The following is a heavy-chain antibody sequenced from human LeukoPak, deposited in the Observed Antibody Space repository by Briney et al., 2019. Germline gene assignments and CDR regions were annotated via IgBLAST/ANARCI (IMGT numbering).Heavy chain of an antibody. CDR3: AANSADYNTLGSSYKV. Sequence: SETLSLTCIVSGASVTSSPYFWGWIRQSPGPELEWIGTISYSGTTYYNPSLRSRLTVSVDTSKNNLSLKLSSVTAADTAVYYCAANSADYNTLGSSYKVWGQGTLVTVSS. D-gene: IGHD3-10*01. V-gene: IGHV4-39*02. J-gene: IGHJ4*02. CDR2: ISYSGTT. CDR1: GASVTSSPYF.